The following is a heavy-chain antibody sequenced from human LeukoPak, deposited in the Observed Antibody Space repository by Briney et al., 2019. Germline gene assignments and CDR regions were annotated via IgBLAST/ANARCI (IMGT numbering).Heavy chain of an antibody. V-gene: IGHV1-8*03. D-gene: IGHD2-2*01. CDR3: ARDVGEYCSSIDCHASDY. CDR1: GYTFTSYD. Sequence: GASVTVSCKASGYTFTSYDINWVRQATGQGLEWMGWMNPNSGNTGYAQKFQGRVTITRNTSISTAYMELSSLRFEDTAVYYCARDVGEYCSSIDCHASDYWGQGTLVTVSS. J-gene: IGHJ4*02. CDR2: MNPNSGNT.